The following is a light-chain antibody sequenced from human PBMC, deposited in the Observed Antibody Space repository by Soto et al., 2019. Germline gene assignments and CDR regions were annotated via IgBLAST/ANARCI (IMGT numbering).Light chain of an antibody. CDR1: QSINRW. CDR2: QAC. J-gene: IGKJ5*01. CDR3: PRYELYPST. Sequence: DIQMTQSPSTLSASVGDRVTITCRASQSINRWLAWYQQKPGKAPKLLIHQACSLESGVPSRFSRSGSGTEFTLTVTSPQPDDFAASCSPRYELYPSTFGQGTRLEIK. V-gene: IGKV1-5*03.